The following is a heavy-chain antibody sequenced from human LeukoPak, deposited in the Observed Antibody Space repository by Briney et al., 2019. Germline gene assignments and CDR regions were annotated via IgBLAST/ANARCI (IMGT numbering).Heavy chain of an antibody. CDR2: TSGNGVKT. D-gene: IGHD6-19*01. CDR1: GFTFSTYA. CDR3: AKDPGWPFDY. V-gene: IGHV3-23*01. J-gene: IGHJ4*02. Sequence: GGSLRLSCTASGFTFSTYALSWVRQAPGKGLEWVSATSGNGVKTYYADSVKGRFTISRDNSKNTLYLQMNSLRAEDTAVYYCAKDPGWPFDYWGQGTLVTVSS.